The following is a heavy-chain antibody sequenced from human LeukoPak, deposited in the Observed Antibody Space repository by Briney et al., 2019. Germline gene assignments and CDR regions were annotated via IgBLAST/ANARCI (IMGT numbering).Heavy chain of an antibody. J-gene: IGHJ2*01. V-gene: IGHV1-18*01. Sequence: ASVKVSCKASGYTFTSYGFSWVRQAPGQGLEWVGWISAYNGNTNHEQKLQDRVTMTTDTSTSTAYMELRSLRSDDTAVYYCARYWSGDMGAWYFDLWGRGTLVTVSS. CDR3: ARYWSGDMGAWYFDL. CDR1: GYTFTSYG. D-gene: IGHD2-21*02. CDR2: ISAYNGNT.